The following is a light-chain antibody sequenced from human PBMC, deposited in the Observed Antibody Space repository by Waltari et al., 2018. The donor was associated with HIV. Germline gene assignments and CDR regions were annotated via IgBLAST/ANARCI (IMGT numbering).Light chain of an antibody. V-gene: IGLV2-23*02. CDR2: DVD. CDR3: SSKSTIYFGVL. CDR1: SNDIGISTP. J-gene: IGLJ2*01. Sequence: QSALSQPASVSGRPGQSITISCTGSSNDIGISTPVSWYQHHPGKAPKLIIFDVDKRPSGISERFSGSKSGYTASLTISGLRTEDEADYFCSSKSTIYFGVLFGGGTTLTVL.